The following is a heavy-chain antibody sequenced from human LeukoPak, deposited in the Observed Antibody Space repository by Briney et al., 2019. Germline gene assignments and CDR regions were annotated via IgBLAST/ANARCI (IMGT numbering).Heavy chain of an antibody. CDR3: AKDFHYDGSGSFDH. J-gene: IGHJ4*02. D-gene: IGHD3-22*01. CDR1: GFTFSSYA. CDR2: ISGGSGST. V-gene: IGHV3-23*01. Sequence: GGSLRLSCAASGFTFSSYAMSWVRQAPGKGLEWVSAISGGSGSTYYADSVKGRFTISRDNSKNTLYLQMNSLRAEDTAVYYCAKDFHYDGSGSFDHWGQGTLVTVSS.